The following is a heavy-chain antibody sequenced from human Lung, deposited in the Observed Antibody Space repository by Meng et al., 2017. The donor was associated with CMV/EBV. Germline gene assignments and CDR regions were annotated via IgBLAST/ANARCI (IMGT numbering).Heavy chain of an antibody. D-gene: IGHD3-3*01. CDR3: ARTYDFWSAAAFDF. CDR1: GGSISSSSYY. V-gene: IGHV4-39*07. J-gene: IGHJ3*01. CDR2: IYHNGRT. Sequence: SETLSLXCAVSGGSISSSSYYWGWIRQPPGKGLEWIGNIYHNGRTYYNPSLKSRVTLSIDTPTNQFSLKLSSVTAADTAVYYCARTYDFWSAAAFDFWGHGTXVTVSS.